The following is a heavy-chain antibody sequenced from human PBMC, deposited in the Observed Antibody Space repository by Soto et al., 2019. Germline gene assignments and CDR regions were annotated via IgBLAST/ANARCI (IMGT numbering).Heavy chain of an antibody. D-gene: IGHD2-21*02. V-gene: IGHV1-46*01. J-gene: IGHJ4*02. CDR1: GDTFTDYY. Sequence: QVQLVQSGAEVKKPGASVKVSCKASGDTFTDYYIHWVRQAPGQGLEWMGTVNPSGGHTTYAQHFLGRMTMTRDTSTSTLYMELTSLTSAYTAVYYCARGGHVVVVTAALDYWGQGTLVTVSS. CDR3: ARGGHVVVVTAALDY. CDR2: VNPSGGHT.